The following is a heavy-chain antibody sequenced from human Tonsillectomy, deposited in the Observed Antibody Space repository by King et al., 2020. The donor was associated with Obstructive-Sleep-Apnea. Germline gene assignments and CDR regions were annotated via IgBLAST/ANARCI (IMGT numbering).Heavy chain of an antibody. CDR3: ARDPTGGSDY. Sequence: VQLVESGGGVVQPGRSLRLSCAASGFTFSSYAMHWVRQAPGKGLEWVAVISYDGSNKYYADSVKGRFTISRDNSKNTLYLQMNSLRAEDTAVYYCARDPTGGSDYWGQGTLVTVSS. V-gene: IGHV3-30*04. D-gene: IGHD7-27*01. CDR2: ISYDGSNK. CDR1: GFTFSSYA. J-gene: IGHJ4*02.